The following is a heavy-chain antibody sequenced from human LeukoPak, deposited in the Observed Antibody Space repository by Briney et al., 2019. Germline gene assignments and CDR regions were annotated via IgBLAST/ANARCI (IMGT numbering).Heavy chain of an antibody. J-gene: IGHJ5*02. V-gene: IGHV1-2*02. Sequence: ASVKVSCKASGYTFTGYYMHWVRQAPGQGLEWMGWINPNSGGTNYAQKFQGRVTMTRDTSISTAYMELSRLRSDDTAVYYCARGQTDRSSWYWFDPWGQGTLVTVSS. CDR3: ARGQTDRSSWYWFDP. CDR1: GYTFTGYY. CDR2: INPNSGGT. D-gene: IGHD6-13*01.